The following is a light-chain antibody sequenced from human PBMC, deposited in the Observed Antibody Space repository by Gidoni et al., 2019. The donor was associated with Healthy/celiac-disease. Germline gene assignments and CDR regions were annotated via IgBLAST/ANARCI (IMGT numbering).Light chain of an antibody. CDR3: QQYGSSVFT. Sequence: IVSTQSPGTLSLSLGERATLACRASQRVSSSYLAWYQQKPGQAPRLLIYGASSRAAGVPDRFSGSGSGTDFALTISRLEPEDFAVYYCQQYGSSVFTFGPGTKVDIK. CDR1: QRVSSSY. V-gene: IGKV3-20*01. CDR2: GAS. J-gene: IGKJ3*01.